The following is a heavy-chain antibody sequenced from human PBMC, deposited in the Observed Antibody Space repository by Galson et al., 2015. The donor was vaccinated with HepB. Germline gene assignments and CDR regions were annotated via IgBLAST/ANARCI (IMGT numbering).Heavy chain of an antibody. CDR2: IYYSGST. CDR1: GGSISSGGYY. J-gene: IGHJ3*02. CDR3: ARGGGIVVVPAAMRPNYAFDI. V-gene: IGHV4-31*03. Sequence: TLSLTCTVSGGSISSGGYYWSWIRQHPGKGLEWIGYIYYSGSTYYNPSLKSRVTISVDTSKNQFSLKLSSVTAADTAVYYCARGGGIVVVPAAMRPNYAFDIWGQGTVVTVSS. D-gene: IGHD2-2*01.